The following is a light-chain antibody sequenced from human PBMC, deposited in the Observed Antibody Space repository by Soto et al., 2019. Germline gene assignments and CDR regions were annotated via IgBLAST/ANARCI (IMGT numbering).Light chain of an antibody. Sequence: EIVMTQSPATLSVSPGERATLSCRASQSVSSNLAWYQQKPGQAPRLLIYGASPRATGIPARFSGSGSGTEFTPTISSLQSEDCAVYYCQQYNNWPPYTFGQGTKVEIK. CDR3: QQYNNWPPYT. CDR2: GAS. J-gene: IGKJ2*01. CDR1: QSVSSN. V-gene: IGKV3-15*01.